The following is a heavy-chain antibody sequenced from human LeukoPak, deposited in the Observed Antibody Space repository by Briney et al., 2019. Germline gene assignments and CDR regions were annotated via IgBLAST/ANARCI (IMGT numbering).Heavy chain of an antibody. CDR3: ARSKRVWELPVGNYYFDY. D-gene: IGHD1-26*01. Sequence: GGSLRLSCAASGFTFSDYYMSWIRQAPGKGLEWVSYISSSGSTIYYADSVKGRFTISRDNAKNSLYLQMNSLRAEDTAVYYCARSKRVWELPVGNYYFDYWGQGTLVTVSS. CDR2: ISSSGSTI. V-gene: IGHV3-11*01. CDR1: GFTFSDYY. J-gene: IGHJ4*02.